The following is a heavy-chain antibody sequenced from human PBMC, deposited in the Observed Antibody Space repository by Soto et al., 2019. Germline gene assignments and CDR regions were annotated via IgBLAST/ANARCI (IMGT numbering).Heavy chain of an antibody. D-gene: IGHD5-12*01. CDR1: GGSFSGYY. CDR3: ARPRLGYSGYGGHNWFDP. V-gene: IGHV4-34*01. Sequence: SETLSLTCAVYGGSFSGYYWSWIRQPPGKGLEWIGEINHSGSTNYNPSLKSRVTISVDTSKNQFSLKLSSVTAADTAVYYCARPRLGYSGYGGHNWFDPWGQGTLVTVSS. J-gene: IGHJ5*02. CDR2: INHSGST.